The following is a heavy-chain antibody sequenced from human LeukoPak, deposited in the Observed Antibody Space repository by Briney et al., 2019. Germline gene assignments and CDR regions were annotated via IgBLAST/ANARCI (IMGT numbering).Heavy chain of an antibody. V-gene: IGHV3-48*04. CDR1: GFTFSSYS. CDR2: ISSSSSTI. D-gene: IGHD3-10*01. CDR3: ARDPRVRGVPKGRDGAFDI. Sequence: GGSLRLSCAASGFTFSSYSMNWVRQAPGKGLEWVSYISSSSSTIYYADSVKGRFTISRDNAKNSLYLQMNSLRAEDTAVYYCARDPRVRGVPKGRDGAFDIWGQGTMVTISS. J-gene: IGHJ3*02.